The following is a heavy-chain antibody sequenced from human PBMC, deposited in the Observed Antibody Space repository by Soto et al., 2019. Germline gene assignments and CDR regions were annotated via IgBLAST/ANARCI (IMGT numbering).Heavy chain of an antibody. Sequence: PSVKVSCKASGYTFTSYGISWVRQAPGQGLEWMGWISAYNGNTNYAQKLQGRVTMTTDTSTSTAYMELRSLRSDDTAVYYCARRARDDYSNYWFDPWGQGTLVTVSS. V-gene: IGHV1-18*01. CDR3: ARRARDDYSNYWFDP. CDR2: ISAYNGNT. CDR1: GYTFTSYG. D-gene: IGHD4-4*01. J-gene: IGHJ5*02.